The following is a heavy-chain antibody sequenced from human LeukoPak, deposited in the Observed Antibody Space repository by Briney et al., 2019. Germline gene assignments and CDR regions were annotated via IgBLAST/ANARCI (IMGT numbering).Heavy chain of an antibody. Sequence: GGSLRLSCAASGFTFSNAWMSWVRQAPGKGLEWVSGISGSGDRTDYADSVKGRFTISRDNSKNTLYVQMNSLRAEDTAVYYCAGTYYYDSSGYSYEYWGQGTLVAVSS. J-gene: IGHJ4*02. CDR3: AGTYYYDSSGYSYEY. CDR2: ISGSGDRT. CDR1: GFTFSNAW. D-gene: IGHD3-22*01. V-gene: IGHV3-23*01.